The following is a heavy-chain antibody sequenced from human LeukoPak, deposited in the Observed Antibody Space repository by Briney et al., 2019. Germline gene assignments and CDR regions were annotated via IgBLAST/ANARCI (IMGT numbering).Heavy chain of an antibody. J-gene: IGHJ5*02. CDR2: IKQDGSEK. CDR3: ARGVFDYGGRRFDP. D-gene: IGHD4-23*01. Sequence: GGSLRLSCAASGFTFSSYWMSWVRQAPGKGLEWVANIKQDGSEKYYVDSVKGRFTISRDNAKNSLYLQMNSLRAEDTAVYYCARGVFDYGGRRFDPWGQGTLVTVSS. V-gene: IGHV3-7*01. CDR1: GFTFSSYW.